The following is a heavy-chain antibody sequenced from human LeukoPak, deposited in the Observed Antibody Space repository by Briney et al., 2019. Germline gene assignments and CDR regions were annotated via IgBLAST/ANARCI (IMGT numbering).Heavy chain of an antibody. V-gene: IGHV1-69*05. CDR3: ARDIANWGSHDAFDI. CDR2: IIPIFGTA. CDR1: GGTFSSYA. Sequence: SVKVSFKASGGTFSSYAISWVRQAPGQGLEWMGGIIPIFGTANYAQKFQGRVTITTDESTSTAYMELSSLRSEDTAVYYCARDIANWGSHDAFDIWGQGTMVTVSS. J-gene: IGHJ3*02. D-gene: IGHD7-27*01.